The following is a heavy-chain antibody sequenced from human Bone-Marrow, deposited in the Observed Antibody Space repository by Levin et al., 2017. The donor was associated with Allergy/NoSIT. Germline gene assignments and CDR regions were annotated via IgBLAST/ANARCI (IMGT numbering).Heavy chain of an antibody. Sequence: SETLSLTCTVSGGSISTYYWSWIRQPPGKGLEWLGYIYYSGSTNYNPSLTSRVTISVDTSKNQFSLKLSSVTAADTAVYYCARSDVLTGFAQFVWGQGTMVTVSS. V-gene: IGHV4-59*01. J-gene: IGHJ3*01. CDR2: IYYSGST. CDR1: GGSISTYY. CDR3: ARSDVLTGFAQFV. D-gene: IGHD3-9*01.